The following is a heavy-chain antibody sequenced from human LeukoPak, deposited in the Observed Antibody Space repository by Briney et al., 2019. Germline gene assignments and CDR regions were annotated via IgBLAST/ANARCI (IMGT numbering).Heavy chain of an antibody. V-gene: IGHV1-46*01. CDR1: GYTFTRHY. Sequence: GASVKVSCKASGYTFTRHYMHWVRQAPGQGLEWMGVINPGGSWTSYAQKFQGRVTMTRDMSTSTDYMELSSPRSEDTAVYYCARDNSVGDTAWWFDPWGQGTLVTVSS. CDR2: INPGGSWT. J-gene: IGHJ5*02. CDR3: ARDNSVGDTAWWFDP. D-gene: IGHD1-26*01.